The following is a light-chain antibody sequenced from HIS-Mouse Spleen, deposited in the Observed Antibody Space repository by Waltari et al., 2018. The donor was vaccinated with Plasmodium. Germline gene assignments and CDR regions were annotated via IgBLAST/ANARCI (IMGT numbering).Light chain of an antibody. CDR1: ALPKQY. Sequence: SYELTQPPSVSVSPGQTARITCPGDALPKQYAYWYKQKPGQAPVLVIYKDSERPSGIPERFSGSSSGTTVTLTISGVQAEDEADYYCQSADSSGTYRVFGGGTKLTVL. CDR2: KDS. CDR3: QSADSSGTYRV. V-gene: IGLV3-25*03. J-gene: IGLJ2*01.